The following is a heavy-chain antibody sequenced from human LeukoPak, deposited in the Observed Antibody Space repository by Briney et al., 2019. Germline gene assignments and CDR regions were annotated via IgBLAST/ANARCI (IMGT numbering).Heavy chain of an antibody. CDR2: MYHSGST. D-gene: IGHD3-16*02. CDR1: NYSISTDYY. V-gene: IGHV4-38-2*02. CDR3: ARYDVWGSYRAFDY. J-gene: IGHJ4*02. Sequence: SETLSLTCSVSNYSISTDYYWGWIRQPPGRGLEWIGTMYHSGSTYYNPSLKSRVAISVDTSKNQFSLRLSSVTAADTAVYYCARYDVWGSYRAFDYWGQGTLVTVSS.